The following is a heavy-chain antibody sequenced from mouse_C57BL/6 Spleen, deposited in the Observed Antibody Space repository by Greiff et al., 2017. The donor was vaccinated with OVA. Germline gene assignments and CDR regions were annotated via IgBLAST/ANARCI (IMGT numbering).Heavy chain of an antibody. Sequence: VQLQQSGPELVKPGASVKISCKASGFSFTGYYMNWVKQSPEKSLEWIGEINPSTGGTTYNQKFKAKATLTVDKSSSTAYMQLKSLTSEDSAVYYCARQNAVRAMDYWGQGTSVTVAS. CDR2: INPSTGGT. CDR1: GFSFTGYY. CDR3: ARQNAVRAMDY. J-gene: IGHJ4*01. D-gene: IGHD1-1*01. V-gene: IGHV1-42*01.